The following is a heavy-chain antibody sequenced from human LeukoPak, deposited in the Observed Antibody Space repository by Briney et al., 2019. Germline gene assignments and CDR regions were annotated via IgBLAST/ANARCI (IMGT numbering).Heavy chain of an antibody. CDR2: IYYSGST. J-gene: IGHJ2*01. Sequence: SETLSLTCTVSGGSISSYYWSWIRQPPGKGLEWIGYIYYSGSTNYNPSLKSRVTISVDTSKNQFSLRLTSVTAADTAVYYCAGYGNYWDWYFDLWGRGTLVTVSS. CDR3: AGYGNYWDWYFDL. CDR1: GGSISSYY. V-gene: IGHV4-59*01. D-gene: IGHD4-11*01.